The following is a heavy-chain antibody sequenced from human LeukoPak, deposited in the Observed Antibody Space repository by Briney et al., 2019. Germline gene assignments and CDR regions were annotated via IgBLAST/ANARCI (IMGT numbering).Heavy chain of an antibody. D-gene: IGHD1-26*01. CDR3: AKAGNSGSAFDY. Sequence: TGGSLRLSCAASGFTSSNYWLNWVRQAPGKGLEWVANINQDGSEKYYVDSVKGRFTISRDSAKNSLYLQINSLRAEDTAVYYCAKAGNSGSAFDYWGQGTLVTVSS. CDR1: GFTSSNYW. CDR2: INQDGSEK. J-gene: IGHJ4*02. V-gene: IGHV3-7*01.